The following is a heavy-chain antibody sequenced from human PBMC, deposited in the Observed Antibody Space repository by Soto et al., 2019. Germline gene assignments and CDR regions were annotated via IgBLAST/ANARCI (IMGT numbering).Heavy chain of an antibody. CDR1: GFTFSDYY. CDR3: PRSLPYGNYYFDF. D-gene: IGHD3-10*01. CDR2: ISSSGSTI. Sequence: PGGSLRLSCAASGFTFSDYYMTWIRQAPGKGLEWLSSISSSGSTISYADSVKGRFIISRDNAKNSLYLELNSLRAEDTAVYYCPRSLPYGNYYFDFWGQGTLVTVSS. J-gene: IGHJ4*02. V-gene: IGHV3-11*01.